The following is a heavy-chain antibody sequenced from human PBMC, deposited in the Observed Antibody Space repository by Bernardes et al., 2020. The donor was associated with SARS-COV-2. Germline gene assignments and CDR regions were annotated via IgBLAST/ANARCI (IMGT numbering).Heavy chain of an antibody. CDR3: ARDLTLTYYDYVWGSYRPFDY. Sequence: GGSLRLSCAASGFTFSSYAMNWVRQAPGKGLEWVSYISSSGSTIYYADSVQGRFTISRDNAKNSLYLQMNSLIAEDTAVYYCARDLTLTYYDYVWGSYRPFDYWGQGTLVTVSS. D-gene: IGHD3-16*02. CDR2: ISSSGSTI. CDR1: GFTFSSYA. V-gene: IGHV3-48*03. J-gene: IGHJ4*02.